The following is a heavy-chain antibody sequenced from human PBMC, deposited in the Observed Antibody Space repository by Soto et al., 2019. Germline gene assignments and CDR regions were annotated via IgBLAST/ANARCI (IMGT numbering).Heavy chain of an antibody. CDR2: ITSNGGST. CDR3: VKGFCSSTTCTVDY. D-gene: IGHD2-2*01. J-gene: IGHJ4*02. CDR1: GFSFSYYA. Sequence: PXGSLSLSCSASGFSFSYYAMHWVRQAPGKGLEYVSAITSNGGSTDYADSVKGRFTISRDNSKNTLDLQMSSLRTEDTAVYHCVKGFCSSTTCTVDYWGQGTLVTVSS. V-gene: IGHV3-64D*06.